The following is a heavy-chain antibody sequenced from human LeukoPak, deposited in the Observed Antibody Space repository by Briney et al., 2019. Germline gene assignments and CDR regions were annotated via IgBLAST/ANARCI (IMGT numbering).Heavy chain of an antibody. CDR3: AKDLLAAAEEY. Sequence: GGSLRLSCAASGFTFSSYGMHWVRQAPGKGLEWVAVIWYDGSNKYYADSVKGRFTISRDNSKNTLYLQMNSLSAEDTAVYYCAKDLLAAAEEYWGQGTLVTVSS. CDR1: GFTFSSYG. D-gene: IGHD6-13*01. J-gene: IGHJ4*02. V-gene: IGHV3-33*06. CDR2: IWYDGSNK.